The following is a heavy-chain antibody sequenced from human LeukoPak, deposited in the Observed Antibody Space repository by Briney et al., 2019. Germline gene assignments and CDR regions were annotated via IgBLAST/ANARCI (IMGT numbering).Heavy chain of an antibody. V-gene: IGHV4-59*12. CDR3: ARDGQWELLNDAFDI. CDR2: IYYSGST. CDR1: GGSISSYY. D-gene: IGHD1-26*01. J-gene: IGHJ3*02. Sequence: SETLSLTCTVSGGSISSYYWSWIRQPPGKGLEWIGYIYYSGSTNYNPSLKSRVTISVDTSKNQFSLKLSSVTAADTAVYYCARDGQWELLNDAFDIWGQGTMVTVSS.